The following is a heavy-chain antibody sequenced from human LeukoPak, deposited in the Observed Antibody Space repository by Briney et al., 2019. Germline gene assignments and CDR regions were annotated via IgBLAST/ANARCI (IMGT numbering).Heavy chain of an antibody. CDR3: ARGRYDYVWGGYPNWFDP. V-gene: IGHV4-61*02. CDR1: GGSISSGSYY. Sequence: SQTLSLTCTVSGGSISSGSYYWSWIQQPAGKGLEWIGRIYTSGSTNYNPSLKSRVTISVDTSKNQFSLKLSSVTAADTAVYYCARGRYDYVWGGYPNWFDPWGQGTLVTVSS. CDR2: IYTSGST. D-gene: IGHD3-16*02. J-gene: IGHJ5*02.